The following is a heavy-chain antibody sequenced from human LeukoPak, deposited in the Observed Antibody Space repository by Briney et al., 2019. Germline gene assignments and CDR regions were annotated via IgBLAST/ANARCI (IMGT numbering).Heavy chain of an antibody. D-gene: IGHD3-22*01. CDR3: ARARTDSSGYYRWGNYFDY. Sequence: GGSLRLSCAASGLTFSSYEMNWVRQAPGKGLEWVSYISRSGSTIYYADSVKGRFTISRDNAKNSLYLQMNSLRAEDTAVYYCARARTDSSGYYRWGNYFDYWGQRTLVTVSS. CDR2: ISRSGSTI. J-gene: IGHJ4*02. CDR1: GLTFSSYE. V-gene: IGHV3-48*03.